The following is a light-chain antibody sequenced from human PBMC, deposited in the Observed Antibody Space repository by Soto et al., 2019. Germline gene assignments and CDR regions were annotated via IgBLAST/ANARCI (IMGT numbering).Light chain of an antibody. CDR3: QQSYIIPWT. V-gene: IGKV1-39*01. CDR2: AAS. J-gene: IGKJ1*01. Sequence: DIQMTQSPSSLSASVGDRVTITCRASQSISNYLNWYQQKPGKDPKVLIYAASSSQSGVPSRFSGSGSGTDFTLTISSLQPEDFATYYCQQSYIIPWTFGQGTKVDIK. CDR1: QSISNY.